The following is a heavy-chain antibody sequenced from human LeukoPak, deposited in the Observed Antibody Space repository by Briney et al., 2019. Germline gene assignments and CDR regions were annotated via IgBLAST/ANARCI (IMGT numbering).Heavy chain of an antibody. V-gene: IGHV4-39*07. CDR1: GGSISSSSYY. D-gene: IGHD6-13*01. CDR3: ARDLLTAAGIAAAGTDY. Sequence: PSETLSLTCTVSGGSISSSSYYWGWIRQPPGTGLEWIGSIYYSGSTYYNPSLKSRVTISVDTSKNQFSLKLSSVTAADTAVYYCARDLLTAAGIAAAGTDYWGQGTLVTVSS. J-gene: IGHJ4*02. CDR2: IYYSGST.